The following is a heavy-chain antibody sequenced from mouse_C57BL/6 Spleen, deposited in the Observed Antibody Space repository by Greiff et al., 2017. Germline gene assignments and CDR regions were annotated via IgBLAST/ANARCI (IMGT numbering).Heavy chain of an antibody. CDR1: GYTFTDYY. D-gene: IGHD1-1*01. Sequence: VQLKQSGPELVKPGASVKISCKASGYTFTDYYMNWVKQSHGKSLEWIGDINPNNGGTSYNQKFKGKATLTVDKSSSTAYMELRSLTSEDSAVYYCARSGSSLTFFDYWGQGTTLTVSS. CDR3: ARSGSSLTFFDY. V-gene: IGHV1-26*01. J-gene: IGHJ2*01. CDR2: INPNNGGT.